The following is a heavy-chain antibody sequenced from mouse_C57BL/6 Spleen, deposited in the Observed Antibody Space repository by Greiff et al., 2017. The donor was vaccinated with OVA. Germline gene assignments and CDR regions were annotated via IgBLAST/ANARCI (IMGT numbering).Heavy chain of an antibody. V-gene: IGHV1-15*01. CDR1: GYTFTDYE. CDR2: IDPETGGT. D-gene: IGHD3-2*02. Sequence: VHLVESGAELVRPGASVTLSCKASGYTFTDYEMHWVKQTPVHGLEWIGAIDPETGGTAYNQKFKGKAILTADKSSSTAYMELRSLTSEDSAVYYCTRQLKGNYFDYWGQGTTLTVSS. J-gene: IGHJ2*01. CDR3: TRQLKGNYFDY.